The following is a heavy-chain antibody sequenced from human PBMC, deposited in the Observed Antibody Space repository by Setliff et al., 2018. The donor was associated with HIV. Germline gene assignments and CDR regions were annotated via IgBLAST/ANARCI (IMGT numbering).Heavy chain of an antibody. D-gene: IGHD3-10*01. CDR3: ARETAPAHYYGSGSYRLHAFDV. CDR1: GDVFDSFA. CDR2: IVPIFGTA. V-gene: IGHV1-69*13. Sequence: SVKVSCKASGDVFDSFAFNWVRQAPGQGLEWMGSIVPIFGTAVYAQKFQGRVTITADESTNTAYMELSSLRSGDTAVYYCARETAPAHYYGSGSYRLHAFDVWGQGTMVTVSS. J-gene: IGHJ3*01.